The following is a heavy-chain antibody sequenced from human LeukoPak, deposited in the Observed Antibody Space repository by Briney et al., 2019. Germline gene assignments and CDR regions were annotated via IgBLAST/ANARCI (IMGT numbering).Heavy chain of an antibody. Sequence: GASVKVSCKASGYTFSSYDINWVRQATGQGLEWMGWMNPNSGNTAYVQKFQGRVTMTKNTSITTAYMDLSSLRSEDTAVYYCARALSWTTESYYYMDVWGKGTTVTVSS. J-gene: IGHJ6*03. CDR2: MNPNSGNT. D-gene: IGHD3/OR15-3a*01. CDR3: ARALSWTTESYYYMDV. CDR1: GYTFSSYD. V-gene: IGHV1-8*01.